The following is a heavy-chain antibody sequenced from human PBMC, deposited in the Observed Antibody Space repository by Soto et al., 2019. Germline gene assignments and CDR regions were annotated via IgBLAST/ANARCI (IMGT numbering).Heavy chain of an antibody. CDR1: GVTFSSYS. J-gene: IGHJ4*02. D-gene: IGHD3-10*01. Sequence: GGSLRLSCTASGVTFSSYSMNWVRQAPGKGLEWISYISSSSTTIYYADSVKGRFSISRDDSKRTVYLQMNSLKTEDTAVYYCMHYYGDSYSTDSWGQGTLVTVSS. V-gene: IGHV3-48*01. CDR2: ISSSSTTI. CDR3: MHYYGDSYSTDS.